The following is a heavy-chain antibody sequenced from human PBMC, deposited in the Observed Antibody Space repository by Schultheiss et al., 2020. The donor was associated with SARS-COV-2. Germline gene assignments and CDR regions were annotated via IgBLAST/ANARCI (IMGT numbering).Heavy chain of an antibody. D-gene: IGHD6-19*01. CDR2: INPNSGGT. Sequence: ASVKVSCKASGYTFTGYYMHWVRQAPGQGLEWMGWINPNSGGTNYAQKFQGRVTMTRDTSISTAYMELSRLRSDDTAVYYCARIIAVAGLALGYWGQGTLVTVSS. CDR1: GYTFTGYY. CDR3: ARIIAVAGLALGY. V-gene: IGHV1-2*02. J-gene: IGHJ4*02.